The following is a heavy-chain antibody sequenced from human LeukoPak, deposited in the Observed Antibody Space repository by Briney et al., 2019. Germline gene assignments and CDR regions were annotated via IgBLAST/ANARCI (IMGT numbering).Heavy chain of an antibody. Sequence: SETLSLTCTVSGGSISSYYWSWIRQPPGKGLEWIGYIYYSGSTNYNPSLKSRVTISVDTSKNQFSLKLTSVTAADTAVYYCARDKRNLEYSSSSGLYYYYMDVWGKGTTVTVSS. CDR2: IYYSGST. J-gene: IGHJ6*03. CDR3: ARDKRNLEYSSSSGLYYYYMDV. CDR1: GGSISSYY. V-gene: IGHV4-59*01. D-gene: IGHD6-6*01.